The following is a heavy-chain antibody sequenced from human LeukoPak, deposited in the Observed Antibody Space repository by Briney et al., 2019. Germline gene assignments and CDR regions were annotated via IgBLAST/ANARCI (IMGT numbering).Heavy chain of an antibody. CDR1: GGSISSSSYY. CDR2: IYYSGST. Sequence: SETLSLTCTVSGGSISSSSYYWGWIRQPPGKGLQWFGRIYYSGSTYCNPSLKSRVTISVDTSKNQFSLKLSSVTAADTAVYYCAPIAAAGRGYYYYYRDVWGKGTTVTVSS. V-gene: IGHV4-39*01. J-gene: IGHJ6*03. D-gene: IGHD6-13*01. CDR3: APIAAAGRGYYYYYRDV.